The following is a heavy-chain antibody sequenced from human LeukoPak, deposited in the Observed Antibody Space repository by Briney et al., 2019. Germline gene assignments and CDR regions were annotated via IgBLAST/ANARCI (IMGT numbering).Heavy chain of an antibody. CDR3: AREGYGSGSLVFDY. D-gene: IGHD3-10*01. Sequence: SETLSLTCTVSGGSISSSSYYWSWIRQPAGKGPEWIGRIYTSGSTNYNPSLKSRVTISVDTSKNQFSLKLSSVTAADTAVYYCAREGYGSGSLVFDYWGQGTLVTVSS. V-gene: IGHV4-61*02. J-gene: IGHJ4*02. CDR1: GGSISSSSYY. CDR2: IYTSGST.